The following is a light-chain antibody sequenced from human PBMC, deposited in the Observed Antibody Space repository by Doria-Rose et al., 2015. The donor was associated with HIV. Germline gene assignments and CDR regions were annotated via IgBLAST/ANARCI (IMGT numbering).Light chain of an antibody. J-gene: IGKJ4*01. CDR3: QQYVSSPLT. CDR2: DVS. Sequence: GTLSLSPGERATLSCRASQSVSSSELGWYQQRPGQAPRLLIYDVSTRATGIPDRFSGSGSGTDFTLAISRLEPEDFAVYYCQQYVSSPLTFGGGTKVEIK. V-gene: IGKV3-20*01. CDR1: QSVSSSE.